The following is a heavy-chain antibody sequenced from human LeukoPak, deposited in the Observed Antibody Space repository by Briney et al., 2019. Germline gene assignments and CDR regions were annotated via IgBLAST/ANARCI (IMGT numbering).Heavy chain of an antibody. J-gene: IGHJ6*02. V-gene: IGHV1-18*01. D-gene: IGHD6-13*01. CDR1: GYPFTTYG. CDR2: ISTYNGDT. Sequence: ASVKVSCKASGYPFTTYGISWVRQAPGQGLEWMGWISTYNGDTNYAQKLQGRVTMTTDTSTSTAYMELRSLRSDATAVYYCARDLYSSSWGPGIYYYYYGMDVWGQGTTVTVSS. CDR3: ARDLYSSSWGPGIYYYYYGMDV.